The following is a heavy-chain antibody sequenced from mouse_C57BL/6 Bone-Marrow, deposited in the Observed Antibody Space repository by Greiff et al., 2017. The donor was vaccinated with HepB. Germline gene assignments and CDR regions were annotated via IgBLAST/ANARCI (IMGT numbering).Heavy chain of an antibody. CDR1: GYTFTSYW. J-gene: IGHJ1*03. D-gene: IGHD1-1*01. CDR2: INPSNGGT. V-gene: IGHV1-53*01. Sequence: QVQLQQPGTELVKPGASVKLSCKASGYTFTSYWMHWVKQRPGQGLEWIGNINPSNGGTNYNEKFKSKATLTVDKSSSTAYMQLSSLTSEDSAVYYCASERGYYYGSSVDWYFDVWGTGTTVTVSS. CDR3: ASERGYYYGSSVDWYFDV.